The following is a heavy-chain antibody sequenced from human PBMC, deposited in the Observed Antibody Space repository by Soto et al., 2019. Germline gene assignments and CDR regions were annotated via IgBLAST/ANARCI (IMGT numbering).Heavy chain of an antibody. J-gene: IGHJ4*02. V-gene: IGHV2-5*02. CDR1: GFSLSTSGVG. D-gene: IGHD5-12*01. CDR3: AHKGDGYRGFTY. Sequence: QITLKESGPTLVKPTQTLTLTCTFSGFSLSTSGVGVGWIRQPPGKALEWLALIYWDDDKRYSPSLKSRLTIPKHTSKHQVVLTMTHMDPVDTATYYCAHKGDGYRGFTYWGQGTLVTVSS. CDR2: IYWDDDK.